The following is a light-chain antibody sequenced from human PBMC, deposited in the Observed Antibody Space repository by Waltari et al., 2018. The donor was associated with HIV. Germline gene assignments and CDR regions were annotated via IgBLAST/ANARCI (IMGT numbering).Light chain of an antibody. Sequence: DIQMTQSPSSLSASVGDTVTITCRASQNINNYLNWYQQKPGRAPRFLISTATTLQSGVPSRFSGSGSGTHFSLTITGLQPEDFGTYFCQQSYTSPTFGPGTTVDLK. V-gene: IGKV1-39*01. J-gene: IGKJ3*01. CDR3: QQSYTSPT. CDR2: TAT. CDR1: QNINNY.